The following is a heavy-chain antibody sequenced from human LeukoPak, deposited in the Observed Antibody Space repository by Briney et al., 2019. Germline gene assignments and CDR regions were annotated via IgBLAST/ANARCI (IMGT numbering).Heavy chain of an antibody. Sequence: SQTLSLTCAISGESVFSNSAAWNWIRQSPSRGLEWLGRTYYRSKWYNDYAVSVKSRITINPDTSKNQFSLQLNSVTTEDTAVYYCTREGAYSSGWLPIDYWGQGTLVTVSS. CDR2: TYYRSKWYN. J-gene: IGHJ4*01. CDR3: TREGAYSSGWLPIDY. CDR1: GESVFSNSAA. D-gene: IGHD6-19*01. V-gene: IGHV6-1*01.